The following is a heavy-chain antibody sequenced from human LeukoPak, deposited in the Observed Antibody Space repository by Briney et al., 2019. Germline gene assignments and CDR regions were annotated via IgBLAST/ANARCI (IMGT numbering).Heavy chain of an antibody. J-gene: IGHJ4*02. CDR3: ARRLYYGSGSYYNVLDY. D-gene: IGHD3-10*01. V-gene: IGHV4-31*03. CDR1: GGSISSGGYS. Sequence: PSETLSLTCTVSGGSISSGGYSWSWIRQHPGKGLEWIGYIYYSGSTYYNPSLKSRVTISVDTSKNQFSLKLSSVTAADTAVYYCARRLYYGSGSYYNVLDYWGQGTLVTVSS. CDR2: IYYSGST.